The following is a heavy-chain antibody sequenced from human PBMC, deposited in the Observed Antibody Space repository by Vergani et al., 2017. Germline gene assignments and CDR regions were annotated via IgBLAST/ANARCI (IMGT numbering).Heavy chain of an antibody. V-gene: IGHV3-23*04. D-gene: IGHD6-19*01. J-gene: IGHJ3*02. CDR3: AKVGRSEVAGTFGAFDI. CDR2: LSASDRRT. Sequence: VQVVESGGGLVKPGGCLRLSCAASGFTFIMHAMSWVRQAPGKGLEWVSTLSASDRRTHYADSVKGRFTISRDISKNTLFLHMNSLRPEDTAVYYCAKVGRSEVAGTFGAFDIWGQGTMVTVSS. CDR1: GFTFIMHA.